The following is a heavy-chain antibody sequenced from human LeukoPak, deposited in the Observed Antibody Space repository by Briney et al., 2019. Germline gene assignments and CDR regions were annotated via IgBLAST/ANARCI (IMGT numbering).Heavy chain of an antibody. CDR3: ARRITMVRGTNWFAP. J-gene: IGHJ5*02. D-gene: IGHD3-10*01. CDR1: GGSISSYY. CDR2: IYYSGST. V-gene: IGHV4-59*08. Sequence: SETLSLTCTVSGGSISSYYWSWIRQPPGKGLEWIGYIYYSGSTNYNPSLKSRVTISVDTSKNQFSLKLSSVTAADTAVYYCARRITMVRGTNWFAPWGQGTLVTVSS.